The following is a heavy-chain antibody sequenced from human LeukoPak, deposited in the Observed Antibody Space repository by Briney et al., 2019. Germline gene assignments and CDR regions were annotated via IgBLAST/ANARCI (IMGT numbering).Heavy chain of an antibody. D-gene: IGHD6-19*01. Sequence: GGSLRLSCAASGLTFSSYSMNWVRQAPGKGLEWVSSISGSSTYIYYADSVKGRFTISRDNSKNTLYLQMNSLRAEDTAVYYCAAVMIYSSGDFSFDYWGQGTLVTVSS. V-gene: IGHV3-21*04. J-gene: IGHJ4*02. CDR1: GLTFSSYS. CDR3: AAVMIYSSGDFSFDY. CDR2: ISGSSTYI.